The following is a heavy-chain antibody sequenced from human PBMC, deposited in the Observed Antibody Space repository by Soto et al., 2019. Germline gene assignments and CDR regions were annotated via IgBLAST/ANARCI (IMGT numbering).Heavy chain of an antibody. J-gene: IGHJ2*01. CDR2: IYSSGST. Sequence: QVQLRESGPGLVKPSETLSLTCTVSGASVGSGSYYWSWIRQPPGKGLEWIGYIYSSGSTAHNPSLKSRVTISVDTSKIQFSLRLNSVTAADTAVYCCARFGSGSSGYFDFWGRGTLVTVSS. V-gene: IGHV4-61*01. D-gene: IGHD1-26*01. CDR1: GASVGSGSYY. CDR3: ARFGSGSSGYFDF.